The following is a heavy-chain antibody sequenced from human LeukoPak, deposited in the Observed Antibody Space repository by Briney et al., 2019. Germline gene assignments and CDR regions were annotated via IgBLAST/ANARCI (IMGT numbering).Heavy chain of an antibody. J-gene: IGHJ4*02. CDR2: ISYDGSNK. CDR3: ARDLYFSGLRFDY. V-gene: IGHV3-30*01. Sequence: GGSLRLSCAASGFTFSSYAMHWVRQAPGKGLEWVAVISYDGSNKYYADSVKGRFTISRDNSKNTLYLQMNSLRAEDTAVYYCARDLYFSGLRFDYWGQGTLVTVSS. D-gene: IGHD5-12*01. CDR1: GFTFSSYA.